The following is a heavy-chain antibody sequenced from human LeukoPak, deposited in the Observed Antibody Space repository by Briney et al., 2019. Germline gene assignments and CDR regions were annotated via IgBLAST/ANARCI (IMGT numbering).Heavy chain of an antibody. CDR3: GRETDFGVVTN. J-gene: IGHJ4*02. CDR1: GDSVSSNGAA. CDR2: TYYRSQQWYS. V-gene: IGHV6-1*01. Sequence: PAQTLSLTCAISGDSVSSNGAAWAWLRQSPSRGLEWLGRTYYRSQQWYSDYAPSVKGRITINADTSQNQFSLHLNSVTPEDTAVYYCGRETDFGVVTNWGQGTLVTVSS. D-gene: IGHD3-3*01.